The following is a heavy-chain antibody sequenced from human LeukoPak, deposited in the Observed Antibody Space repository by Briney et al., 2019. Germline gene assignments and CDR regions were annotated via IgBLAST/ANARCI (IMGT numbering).Heavy chain of an antibody. CDR2: IIPIFGTA. J-gene: IGHJ6*03. V-gene: IGHV1-69*13. CDR3: ARGLTTVTTGYYYYMDV. Sequence: GASVNVSCKASGGTFSSYAISWVRRAPGQGLEWMGGIIPIFGTANYAQKFQGRVTITADESTSTAYMELSSLRSEDTAVYYCARGLTTVTTGYYYYMDVWGKGTTVTVSS. D-gene: IGHD4-11*01. CDR1: GGTFSSYA.